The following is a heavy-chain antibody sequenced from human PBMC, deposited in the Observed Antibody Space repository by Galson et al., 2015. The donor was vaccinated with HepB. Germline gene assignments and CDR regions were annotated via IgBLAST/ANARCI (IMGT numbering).Heavy chain of an antibody. D-gene: IGHD2-15*01. J-gene: IGHJ4*02. CDR1: GFTFSSYA. Sequence: SLRLSCAASGFTFSSYAMSWVRQAPGKGLEWVSSISFNAISTYYADSVKGRFTISRDNSKNTLYLQMDSLRAEDTAVYYCAKGPPKWRDATCYFDCWGQGTLVPVSS. V-gene: IGHV3-23*01. CDR2: ISFNAIST. CDR3: AKGPPKWRDATCYFDC.